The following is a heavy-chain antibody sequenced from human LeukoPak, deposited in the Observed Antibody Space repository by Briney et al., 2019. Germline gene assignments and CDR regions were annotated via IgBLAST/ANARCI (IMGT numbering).Heavy chain of an antibody. CDR3: ARPSYYYDSSGYSHNYYYYYYMDV. J-gene: IGHJ6*03. D-gene: IGHD3-22*01. V-gene: IGHV4-34*01. Sequence: SETLSLTCAVYGGPFSGYYWSWIRQPPGKGLEWIGEINHSGSTNYNPSLKSRVTISVDTSKNQFSLKLSSVTAADTAVYYCARPSYYYDSSGYSHNYYYYYYMDVWGKGTTVTVSS. CDR1: GGPFSGYY. CDR2: INHSGST.